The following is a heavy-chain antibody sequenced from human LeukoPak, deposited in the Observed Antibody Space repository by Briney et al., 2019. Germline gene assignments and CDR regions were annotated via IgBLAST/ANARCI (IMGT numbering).Heavy chain of an antibody. CDR3: ARSNMVRGVRALDY. CDR2: INHSGST. J-gene: IGHJ4*02. Sequence: SETLSLTCAVYGGSFSGYYWSWSRQPPGKGLEWIGEINHSGSTNYNPSLKSRVTISVDTSKNQFSLKLSSVTAADTAVYYCARSNMVRGVRALDYWGQGTLVTVSS. CDR1: GGSFSGYY. V-gene: IGHV4-34*01. D-gene: IGHD3-10*01.